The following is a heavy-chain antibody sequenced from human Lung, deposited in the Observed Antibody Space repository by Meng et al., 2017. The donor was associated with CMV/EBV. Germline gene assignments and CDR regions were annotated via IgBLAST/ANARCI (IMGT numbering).Heavy chain of an antibody. CDR1: TLTFRSYW. CDR3: AKDGGARGHKAY. J-gene: IGHJ4*02. V-gene: IGHV3-7*04. Sequence: GGSLRLXXADSTLTFRSYWMSWVRQAPGKGLEWVANIKQDGSEKFYADSVKGRFTISRDNAQKSLYLEMSNLRVEDTAVYYCAKDGGARGHKAYWGQGTLVTVSS. D-gene: IGHD3-16*01. CDR2: IKQDGSEK.